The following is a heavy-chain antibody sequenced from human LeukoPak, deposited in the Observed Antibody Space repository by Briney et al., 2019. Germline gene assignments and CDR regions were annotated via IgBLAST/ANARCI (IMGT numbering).Heavy chain of an antibody. J-gene: IGHJ4*02. CDR2: IYYSGST. V-gene: IGHV4-59*08. D-gene: IGHD4/OR15-4a*01. CDR3: ARTQYGGYVNY. CDR1: GGSISSYY. Sequence: SETLSLTCTVSGGSISSYYWSWIRQPPGKGLEWIEYIYYSGSTNYNPSLKSRVTISVDTSKNQFSLKLSSVTAADTAVYYCARTQYGGYVNYWGQGTLVTVSS.